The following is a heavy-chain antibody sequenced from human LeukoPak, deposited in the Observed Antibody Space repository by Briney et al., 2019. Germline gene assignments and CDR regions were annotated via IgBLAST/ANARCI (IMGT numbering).Heavy chain of an antibody. CDR3: ARKYCSSTSCYAFDI. D-gene: IGHD2-2*01. CDR2: INPNSGGT. V-gene: IGHV1-2*02. Sequence: VASVKVSCKASGYTFTGYYMNWVRQAPGQGLEWMGWINPNSGGTNYAQKFQGRVTMTRDTSNSTAYMELSRLRSDDTAVYYCARKYCSSTSCYAFDIWGQGTMVTVSS. CDR1: GYTFTGYY. J-gene: IGHJ3*02.